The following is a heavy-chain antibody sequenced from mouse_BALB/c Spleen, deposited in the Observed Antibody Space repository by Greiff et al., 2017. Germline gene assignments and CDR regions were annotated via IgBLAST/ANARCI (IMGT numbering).Heavy chain of an antibody. CDR1: GFTFTDYY. D-gene: IGHD1-1*01. V-gene: IGHV7-3*02. J-gene: IGHJ2*01. CDR3: AREGYYGPFDY. CDR2: IRNKANGYTT. Sequence: EVMLVESGGGLVQPGGSLRLSCATSGFTFTDYYMSWVRQPPGKALEWLGFIRNKANGYTTEYSASVKGRFTISRDNSQSILYLQMNTLRAEDSATYYCAREGYYGPFDYGGQGTTLTVSS.